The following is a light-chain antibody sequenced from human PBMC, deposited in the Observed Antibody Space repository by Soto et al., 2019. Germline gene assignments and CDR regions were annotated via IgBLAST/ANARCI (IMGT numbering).Light chain of an antibody. CDR2: GAS. CDR3: QHYGGSVLT. J-gene: IGKJ4*01. CDR1: QSVSSSY. V-gene: IGKV3-20*01. Sequence: EIVLTQSPGTLSLSPGERATLSCRTSQSVSSSYLAWYQQTPGQAPRLLIYGASIRATDIPDRFSGSGSGTDFTLTISRLEPEDFAVYYCQHYGGSVLTFGGGTKVELK.